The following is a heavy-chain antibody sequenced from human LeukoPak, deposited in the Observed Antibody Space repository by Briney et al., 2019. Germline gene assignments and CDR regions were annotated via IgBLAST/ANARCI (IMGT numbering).Heavy chain of an antibody. CDR2: IYYSGSP. CDR3: ARDPYCTDVVCQRRWYFDL. CDR1: GGSISGYY. V-gene: IGHV4-59*01. D-gene: IGHD2-8*01. J-gene: IGHJ2*01. Sequence: SETLSLTCTVSGGSISGYYWSWIRQPPGKGLEWIGYIYYSGSPNYNPSLKSRVTISVDTSKNQFSLNLRSVTAADTAVYYCARDPYCTDVVCQRRWYFDLWGRGTLVTVSS.